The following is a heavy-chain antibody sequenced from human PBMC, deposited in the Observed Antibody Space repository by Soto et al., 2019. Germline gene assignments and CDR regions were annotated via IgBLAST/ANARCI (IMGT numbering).Heavy chain of an antibody. CDR3: ARDCRGGTCFPKWFDP. V-gene: IGHV1-69*01. Sequence: QVHLVQSGPEVRRPGSSVKVSCKASGGSFSDFAISWVRQAPGQGLEWMGGVIPIFGTPKYAQKFQGRITIIADEHTNTAYMELSSLTSEDTAVYYCARDCRGGTCFPKWFDPWGQGTLVTVSS. D-gene: IGHD2-15*01. CDR2: VIPIFGTP. J-gene: IGHJ5*02. CDR1: GGSFSDFA.